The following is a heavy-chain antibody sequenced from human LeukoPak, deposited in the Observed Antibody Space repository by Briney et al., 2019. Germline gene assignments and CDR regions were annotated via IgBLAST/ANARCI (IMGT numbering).Heavy chain of an antibody. CDR1: GFTFSTCA. J-gene: IGHJ4*02. CDR3: AKDLGDGSSWYSYYFDY. CDR2: ITDSGGSK. V-gene: IGHV3-23*01. D-gene: IGHD6-13*01. Sequence: GGSLRLSCAASGFTFSTCAMTWVRQAPGKGLEWVSAITDSGGSKFYADSVKGRFTISRDNSKNTLYLQMNSLRAEDTAGYYCAKDLGDGSSWYSYYFDYWGQGTLVTVSS.